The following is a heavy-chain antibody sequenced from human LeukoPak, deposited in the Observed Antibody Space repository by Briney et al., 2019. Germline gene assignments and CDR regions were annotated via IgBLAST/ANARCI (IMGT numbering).Heavy chain of an antibody. CDR2: ISSSRSYI. Sequence: GGSLRLSCAASGFSFSSYSMNWVRQAPGKGLEWVSSISSSRSYIYYADSVKGRFTISRDNAKNSLYLQMNSLRAEDTAVYYCARVEVAGDSYYYGMDVWGQGTTVIVSS. V-gene: IGHV3-21*01. J-gene: IGHJ6*02. CDR3: ARVEVAGDSYYYGMDV. CDR1: GFSFSSYS. D-gene: IGHD6-19*01.